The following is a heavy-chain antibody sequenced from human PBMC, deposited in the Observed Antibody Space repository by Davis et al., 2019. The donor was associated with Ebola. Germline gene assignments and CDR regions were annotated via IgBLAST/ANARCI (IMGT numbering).Heavy chain of an antibody. Sequence: SETLSLTCAVSGGFVSSGGYSWSWIRQAPGKGLEWIGDIYYNGNTNYNPSLKSRVTMSVDTARNQFSLKLTSVTTPDTAVYYCARDIGLELRRPYHYGLDVWGTGTTVTVSS. D-gene: IGHD1-26*01. CDR2: IYYNGNT. J-gene: IGHJ6*04. V-gene: IGHV4-61*08. CDR1: GGFVSSGGYS. CDR3: ARDIGLELRRPYHYGLDV.